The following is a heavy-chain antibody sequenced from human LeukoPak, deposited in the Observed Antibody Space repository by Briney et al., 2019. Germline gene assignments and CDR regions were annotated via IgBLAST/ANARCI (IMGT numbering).Heavy chain of an antibody. CDR3: ARDVGDEGNY. J-gene: IGHJ4*02. D-gene: IGHD3-16*01. V-gene: IGHV3-53*01. CDR2: IYSGGST. CDR1: GLTVSSNY. Sequence: GSLRLSCAASGLTVSSNYMSWVRQAPGKGLEWVSVIYSGGSTYYADSVKGRFTISRDNSKNTLYLQMSSLRTADTAVYYCARDVGDEGNYWGQGTLVTVSS.